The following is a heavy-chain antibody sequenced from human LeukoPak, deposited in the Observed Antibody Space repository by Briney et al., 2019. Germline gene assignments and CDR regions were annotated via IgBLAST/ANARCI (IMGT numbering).Heavy chain of an antibody. J-gene: IGHJ6*03. CDR3: ASDLIPAAMSYYYMDV. CDR1: GYTFTGYY. V-gene: IGHV1-2*02. Sequence: ASVKVSCKASGYTFTGYYMHWVRQAPGQGLEWMGWINPNSGGTNYAQKFQGRVTMTRDTSISTAYMELSRLRSDDTAVYYCASDLIPAAMSYYYMDVWGKGTTVTVSS. D-gene: IGHD2-2*01. CDR2: INPNSGGT.